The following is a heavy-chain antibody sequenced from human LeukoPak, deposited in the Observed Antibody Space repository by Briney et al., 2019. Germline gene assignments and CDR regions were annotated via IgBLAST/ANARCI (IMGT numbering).Heavy chain of an antibody. Sequence: PSQTLSLTCAISGDSVSSNSAAWNWIRQSPSRGLEWLGRTYYMSKWYNDYAVSVKSRITINPDTSKNQFSLQLNSVTPEGTAVYYCAREAGDPLIYYYYYGMDVWGQGTTVTVSS. CDR3: AREAGDPLIYYYYYGMDV. D-gene: IGHD7-27*01. V-gene: IGHV6-1*01. CDR1: GDSVSSNSAA. J-gene: IGHJ6*02. CDR2: TYYMSKWYN.